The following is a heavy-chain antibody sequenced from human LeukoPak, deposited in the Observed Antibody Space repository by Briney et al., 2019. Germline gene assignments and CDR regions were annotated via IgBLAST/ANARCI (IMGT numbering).Heavy chain of an antibody. CDR1: GYTFTSYD. CDR3: ARGRRGSVCSSTSSYYFDY. Sequence: ASVKVSCKASGYTFTSYDINWVRQATGQGLEWMGWMNPNSGNTGYAQKFQGRVTMTRNTSISTAYMELSSLRSEDTAVYYCARGRRGSVCSSTSSYYFDYWGQGTLVTVSS. V-gene: IGHV1-8*01. J-gene: IGHJ4*02. CDR2: MNPNSGNT. D-gene: IGHD2-2*01.